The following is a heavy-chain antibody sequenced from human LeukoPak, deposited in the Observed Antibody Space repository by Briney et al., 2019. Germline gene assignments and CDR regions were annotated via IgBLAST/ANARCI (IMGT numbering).Heavy chain of an antibody. CDR3: ATTPKYYYDSSGTTGGAFAI. CDR1: GYTFTSYG. V-gene: IGHV1-18*01. J-gene: IGHJ3*02. Sequence: ASVKVSCKASGYTFTSYGISWVRQAPGQGLEWMGWISAYNGNTNYAQKLQGRVTMTTDTSTSTAYMELRSLRSDDTAVYYCATTPKYYYDSSGTTGGAFAIWGQGTMVTVSS. D-gene: IGHD3-22*01. CDR2: ISAYNGNT.